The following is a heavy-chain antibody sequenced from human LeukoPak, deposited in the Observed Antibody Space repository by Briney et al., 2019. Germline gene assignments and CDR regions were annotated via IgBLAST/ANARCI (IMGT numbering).Heavy chain of an antibody. CDR3: ATGGNYYLY. J-gene: IGHJ4*02. CDR2: IKQDGSVK. D-gene: IGHD1-26*01. CDR1: GFTFSSYW. V-gene: IGHV3-7*03. Sequence: GGSLRLSCAASGFTFSSYWMSWVRQAPGKGLEWVANIKQDGSVKYYVGSVKGRFTIPRDDAKNSLYLQMNSLRAEDTAVYYCATGGNYYLYWGQGTLVTVSS.